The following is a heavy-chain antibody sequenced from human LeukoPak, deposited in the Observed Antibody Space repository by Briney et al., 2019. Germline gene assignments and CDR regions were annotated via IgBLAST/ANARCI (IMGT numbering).Heavy chain of an antibody. CDR3: ARRDEANWLDP. V-gene: IGHV4-61*02. CDR2: IYTSGST. CDR1: GGSISSGSYY. J-gene: IGHJ5*02. Sequence: SQTLSLTCTVSGGSISSGSYYWSWIRQPAGKGLEWIGRIYTSGSTNYNPSLKSRVTISVDTSKNQFSLKLSSVTAADTAVYYCARRDEANWLDPWGQGTLVTVSS.